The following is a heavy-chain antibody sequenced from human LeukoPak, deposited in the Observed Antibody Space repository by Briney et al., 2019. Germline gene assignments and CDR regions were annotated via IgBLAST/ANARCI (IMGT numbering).Heavy chain of an antibody. D-gene: IGHD6-6*01. Sequence: SETLSLTCTVSGGSISSGSYYWSWIRQPAGKGLEWIGRIYTRGSTNYNPSLKSRVTISVDTSKNQFSLKLSSVTAADTAVYYCARGGGPTIAARVNYYYYMDVWGKGTTVTVSS. CDR1: GGSISSGSYY. CDR2: IYTRGST. CDR3: ARGGGPTIAARVNYYYYMDV. V-gene: IGHV4-61*02. J-gene: IGHJ6*03.